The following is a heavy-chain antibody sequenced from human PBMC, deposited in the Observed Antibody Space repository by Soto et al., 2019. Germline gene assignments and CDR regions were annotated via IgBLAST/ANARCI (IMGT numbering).Heavy chain of an antibody. CDR1: GCSFTSYW. CDR3: ARHWAGTYYDFWSGPPKLYYYYGMDV. J-gene: IGHJ6*02. CDR2: IYPGDSDT. Sequence: GESLKISCKGSGCSFTSYWIGWVRQMPGKGLEWMGIIYPGDSDTRYSPSFQGQVTISADKSISTAYLQWSSLKASDTAMYYCARHWAGTYYDFWSGPPKLYYYYGMDVWGQGTTVTVSS. V-gene: IGHV5-51*01. D-gene: IGHD3-3*01.